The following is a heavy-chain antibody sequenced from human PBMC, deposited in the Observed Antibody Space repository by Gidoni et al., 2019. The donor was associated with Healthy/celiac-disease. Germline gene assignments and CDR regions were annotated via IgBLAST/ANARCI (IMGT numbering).Heavy chain of an antibody. CDR1: GFTFRSYA. D-gene: IGHD2-21*02. CDR3: AKSPRGDPLYYYYYGMDV. CDR2: ISGSGGST. J-gene: IGHJ6*02. Sequence: EVQLLESGGGLVQPGGSLRLSCAASGFTFRSYAMSWVRQAPGKGLEWVSAISGSGGSTYYADSVKGRFTISRDNSKNTLYLQMNSLRAEDTAVYYCAKSPRGDPLYYYYYGMDVWGQGTTVTVSS. V-gene: IGHV3-23*01.